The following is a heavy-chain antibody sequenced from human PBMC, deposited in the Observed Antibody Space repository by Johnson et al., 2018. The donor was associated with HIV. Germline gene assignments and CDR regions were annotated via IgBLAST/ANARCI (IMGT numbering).Heavy chain of an antibody. CDR3: ARDVSSGSCSEDAFDI. V-gene: IGHV3-33*01. J-gene: IGHJ3*02. CDR1: GFTFSSYG. D-gene: IGHD6-13*01. CDR2: IWYDGSNK. Sequence: QVQLVESGGGVVQPGGSLRLSCAASGFTFSSYGMHWVRQAQGKGLEWVAVIWYDGSNKHYAGSVKGRFTISRANSKNTLYLQMDSLRAEDTAVYYCARDVSSGSCSEDAFDIWGQGTMVTVSS.